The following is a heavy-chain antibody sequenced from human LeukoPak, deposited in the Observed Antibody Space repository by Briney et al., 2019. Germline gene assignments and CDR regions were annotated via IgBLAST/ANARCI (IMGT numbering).Heavy chain of an antibody. CDR2: IYTSGST. J-gene: IGHJ3*02. D-gene: IGHD1-26*01. CDR1: GGSISSYY. CDR3: ARGGGSGSYYVSFVM. V-gene: IGHV4-4*07. Sequence: SETLSLTCTVSGGSISSYYWSWIRQPAGKGLEWIGRIYTSGSTNYNPSLKSRVTMSVDTSKNQFSLKLSSVTAADTAVYYCARGGGSGSYYVSFVMWGQGTMVTVSS.